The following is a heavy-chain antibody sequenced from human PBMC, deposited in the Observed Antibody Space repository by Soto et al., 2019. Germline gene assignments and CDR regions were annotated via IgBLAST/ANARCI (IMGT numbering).Heavy chain of an antibody. D-gene: IGHD5-12*01. CDR3: ARGRVATIKFDY. CDR2: IIPIFGTA. CDR1: GGTFSSYA. V-gene: IGHV1-69*13. J-gene: IGHJ4*02. Sequence: EASVKVSCKASGGTFSSYAISWVRQAPGQGLEWMGGIIPIFGTANYAQKFQGRVTITADESTSTAYMELSGLRSEDTAVYYCARGRVATIKFDYWGQGTLVTVSS.